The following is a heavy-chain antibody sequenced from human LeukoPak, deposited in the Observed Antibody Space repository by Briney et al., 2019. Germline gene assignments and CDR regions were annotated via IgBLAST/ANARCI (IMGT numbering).Heavy chain of an antibody. J-gene: IGHJ3*02. Sequence: GESLKISCKGSGYSFTSYWIGWVRQMPGKGLEWMGIIYPDDSDIRYSPSFQGQVTISTDKSINSAYLQWSSLKASDTAMYYCARRDDSSGYFAFDIWGQGTMVTVSS. V-gene: IGHV5-51*01. CDR1: GYSFTSYW. CDR2: IYPDDSDI. CDR3: ARRDDSSGYFAFDI. D-gene: IGHD3-22*01.